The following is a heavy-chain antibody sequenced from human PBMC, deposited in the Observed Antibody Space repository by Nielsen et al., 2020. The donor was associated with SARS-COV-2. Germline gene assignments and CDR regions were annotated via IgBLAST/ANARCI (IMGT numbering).Heavy chain of an antibody. Sequence: SVKVSCKASGYTFTSYGISWVRQAPGQGLEWMGGIVPIFGTANYAQKFQGRVTITADKSTSTAYMKLSSLRSEDTAVYYCARVGDYDILINWGQGTLVTVSS. CDR1: GYTFTSYG. J-gene: IGHJ4*02. CDR2: IVPIFGTA. D-gene: IGHD3-9*01. CDR3: ARVGDYDILIN. V-gene: IGHV1-69*06.